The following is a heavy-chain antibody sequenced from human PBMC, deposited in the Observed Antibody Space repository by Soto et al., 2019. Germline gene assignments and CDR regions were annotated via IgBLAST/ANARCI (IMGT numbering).Heavy chain of an antibody. J-gene: IGHJ4*02. CDR2: ISAYNGNT. Sequence: QVQLVQSGAEVKKPGASVKVSCKASGYTFTSYGISWVRQAPGQGLEWMGWISAYNGNTNYAQTLQGRVTMATDTPPSAAYMELRRLRSDDTAVYYCARATQRDYIAVAGKRGGFGYWGQGTLVTVSS. V-gene: IGHV1-18*01. CDR3: ARATQRDYIAVAGKRGGFGY. CDR1: GYTFTSYG. D-gene: IGHD6-19*01.